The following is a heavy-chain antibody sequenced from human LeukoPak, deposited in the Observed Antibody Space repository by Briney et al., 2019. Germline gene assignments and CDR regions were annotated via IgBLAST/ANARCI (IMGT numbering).Heavy chain of an antibody. Sequence: SETLSLTCAVYIDSFTNYYWNWIRQTPGKGLEWIGSIYYSGSTYYNPSLKSRVTISVDTSKNQFSLKLSSVTAADTAVYYCARDDSSGYPKIPFDYWGQGTLVTVSS. CDR3: ARDDSSGYPKIPFDY. J-gene: IGHJ4*02. CDR2: IYYSGST. CDR1: IDSFTNYY. D-gene: IGHD3-22*01. V-gene: IGHV4-39*02.